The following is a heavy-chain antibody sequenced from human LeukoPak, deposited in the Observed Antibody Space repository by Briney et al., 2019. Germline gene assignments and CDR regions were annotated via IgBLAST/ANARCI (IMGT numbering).Heavy chain of an antibody. J-gene: IGHJ3*01. CDR2: IHHSGGT. Sequence: SETLSLTCTVSGVSISSGGYSWSWIRQPPGKGLEWIGNIHHSGGTYYNPSLKSRVTISVDRSKNQFSLTLNSVTAADTAAYYCARDRPLAAAAKDVFDLWGQGTLVTVSS. CDR1: GVSISSGGYS. V-gene: IGHV4-30-2*01. CDR3: ARDRPLAAAAKDVFDL. D-gene: IGHD6-13*01.